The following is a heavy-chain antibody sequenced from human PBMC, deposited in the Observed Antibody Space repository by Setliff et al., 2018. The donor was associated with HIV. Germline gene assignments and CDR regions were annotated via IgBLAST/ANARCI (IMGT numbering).Heavy chain of an antibody. V-gene: IGHV4-39*01. CDR1: GGSTSTSGYY. Sequence: SETLSLTCTVSGGSTSTSGYYWGWIRQPPGKGRKWIGSIYSSGSTYYNPSLKSRVTISVDTSKNQFSLKLKSVTAADTAVYYCATSAESGFGIHWGVFNIWGQGTRVTVSS. CDR3: ATSAESGFGIHWGVFNI. CDR2: IYSSGST. J-gene: IGHJ3*02. D-gene: IGHD3-10*01.